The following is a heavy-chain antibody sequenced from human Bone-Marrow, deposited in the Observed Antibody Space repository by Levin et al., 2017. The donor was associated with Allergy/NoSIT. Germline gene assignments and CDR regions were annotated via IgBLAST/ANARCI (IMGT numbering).Heavy chain of an antibody. CDR2: ILHSGSA. V-gene: IGHV4-39*01. CDR3: VRLGWGSRRFFDS. Sequence: LSQTLSLTCTVSGGSLTSGGNFWGWVRQSPEKGLEWIGTILHSGSAYSEPSLRSRVAISIDTSKNTFSLKLTSVTAADTAVYYCVRLGWGSRRFFDSWGQGTLVTVSS. CDR1: GGSLTSGGNF. D-gene: IGHD3-16*01. J-gene: IGHJ4*02.